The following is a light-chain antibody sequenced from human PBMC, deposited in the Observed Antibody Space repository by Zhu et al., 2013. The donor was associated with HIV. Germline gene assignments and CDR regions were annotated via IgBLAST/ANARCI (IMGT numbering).Light chain of an antibody. Sequence: DIQMTQSPSTLSASVGDRVTITCRASQSISSWLAWYQQKPGKAPKLLIYKASSLEGGVPSRFSGSGSGTEFTLTISSLHPDDFATYYCQHYKSYPWTFGQGTKVEIK. CDR2: KAS. V-gene: IGKV1-5*03. CDR1: QSISSW. CDR3: QHYKSYPWT. J-gene: IGKJ1*01.